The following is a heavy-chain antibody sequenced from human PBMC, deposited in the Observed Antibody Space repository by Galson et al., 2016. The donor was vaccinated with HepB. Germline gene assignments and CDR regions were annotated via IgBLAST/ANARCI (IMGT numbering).Heavy chain of an antibody. CDR1: GFTFDDYP. D-gene: IGHD3-16*02. V-gene: IGHV3-9*01. Sequence: SLRLSCAASGFTFDDYPMHWLRQAPGKGLEWVSGISWNGGGIGYADSVKGRFTISRDNAKNSLYLQMNSLRAEDTALYYCVKDFDYVWGSFRFQTKYYFDYWGQGTLVTVSS. J-gene: IGHJ4*02. CDR2: ISWNGGGI. CDR3: VKDFDYVWGSFRFQTKYYFDY.